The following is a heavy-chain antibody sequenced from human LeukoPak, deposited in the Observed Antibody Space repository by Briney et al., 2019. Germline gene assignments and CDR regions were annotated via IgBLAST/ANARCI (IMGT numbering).Heavy chain of an antibody. V-gene: IGHV3-23*01. D-gene: IGHD1-26*01. CDR1: GFTFSSYA. CDR3: AKGWTAVGS. J-gene: IGHJ5*02. CDR2: ISGGSEST. Sequence: GGSLRLSCAASGFTFSSYAMRWVRQAPGKGLEWVSGISGGSESTYYADSVKGRFTISRDNSKNTLYMEMNNLRGADTAVYYCAKGWTAVGSWGQGTRVTVSS.